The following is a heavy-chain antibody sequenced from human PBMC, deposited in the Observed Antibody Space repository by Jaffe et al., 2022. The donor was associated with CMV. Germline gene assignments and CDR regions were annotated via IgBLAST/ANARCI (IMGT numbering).Heavy chain of an antibody. CDR2: IYYSGST. Sequence: QLQLQESGPGLVKPSETLSLTCTVSGGSISSSSYYWGWIRQPPGKGLEWIGSIYYSGSTYYNPSLKSRVTISVDTSKNQFSLKLSSVTAADTAVYYCARHFRPYYDFWSGPLTRDWFDPWGQGTLVTVSS. D-gene: IGHD3-3*01. CDR1: GGSISSSSYY. CDR3: ARHFRPYYDFWSGPLTRDWFDP. V-gene: IGHV4-39*01. J-gene: IGHJ5*02.